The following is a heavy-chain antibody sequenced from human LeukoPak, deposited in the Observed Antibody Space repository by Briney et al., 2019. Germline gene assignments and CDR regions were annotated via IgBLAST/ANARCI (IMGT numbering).Heavy chain of an antibody. Sequence: GGALXLSCGVPGFSSSTYSMKWGRQGPGKGVGGLSYISSDGTMTYYADSVKGRFTISRDNAKNSLYPRIYSLRAEDTAVYYCARRRSGGSCYHYYGMDVWGQGTTVTVSS. J-gene: IGHJ6*02. CDR1: GFSSSTYS. CDR3: ARRRSGGSCYHYYGMDV. V-gene: IGHV3-21*05. D-gene: IGHD2-15*01. CDR2: ISSDGTMT.